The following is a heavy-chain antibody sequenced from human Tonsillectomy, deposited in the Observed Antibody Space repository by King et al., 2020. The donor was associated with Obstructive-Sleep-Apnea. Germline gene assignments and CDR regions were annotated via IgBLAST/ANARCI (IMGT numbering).Heavy chain of an antibody. CDR3: ARVTTKWFGDPRGWFDP. J-gene: IGHJ5*02. CDR1: GGTFSSYA. CDR2: IIPIFGTA. D-gene: IGHD3-10*01. V-gene: IGHV1-69*01. Sequence: QLVQSGAEMKKPGSSVKVSCKASGGTFSSYAISWVRQAPGQGLELMGGIIPIFGTANYAQKFQGRVTITADESTSTAYMELSRLRSEDTAVYYCARVTTKWFGDPRGWFDPWGQGTLVTVSS.